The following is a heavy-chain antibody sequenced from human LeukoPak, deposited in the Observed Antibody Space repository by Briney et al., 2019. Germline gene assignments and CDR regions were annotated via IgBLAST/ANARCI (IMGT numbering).Heavy chain of an antibody. CDR2: IYYSGST. J-gene: IGHJ4*02. Sequence: SETLSLTCAVYGGSFSGYYWSWIRQHPGKGLEWIGYIYYSGSTYYNPSLKSRVTISVDTSKNQFSLKLSSVTAADTAVYYCARGFPGGWLKTMFFDYWGQGTLVTVSS. CDR1: GGSFSGYY. CDR3: ARGFPGGWLKTMFFDY. V-gene: IGHV4-31*11. D-gene: IGHD3-9*01.